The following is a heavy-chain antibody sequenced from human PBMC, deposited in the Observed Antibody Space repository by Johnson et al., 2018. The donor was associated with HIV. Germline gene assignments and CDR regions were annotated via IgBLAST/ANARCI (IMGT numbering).Heavy chain of an antibody. J-gene: IGHJ3*02. Sequence: QVQLVESGGGVVQPGRSLRLSCAASEFTFSTFSRNAMHWVRQAPGKGLEWVAVIRYDEADKYYAASVKGRFTISRDNSKNTVYLQMSGLRVEDTAVYYCAKGLYYGGSGDYAFDMWGQGTMVTVSS. CDR3: AKGLYYGGSGDYAFDM. D-gene: IGHD2-21*01. CDR2: IRYDEADK. CDR1: EFTFSTFSRNA. V-gene: IGHV3-30*02.